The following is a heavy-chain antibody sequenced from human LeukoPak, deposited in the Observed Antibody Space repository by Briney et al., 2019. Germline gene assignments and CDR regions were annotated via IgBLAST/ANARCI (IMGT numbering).Heavy chain of an antibody. CDR3: ARADCSSSTCYLRRSWFDP. J-gene: IGHJ5*02. CDR2: ITTSSRYI. V-gene: IGHV3-21*01. CDR1: GFTLSNYD. D-gene: IGHD2-2*01. Sequence: GGCLRLFCAASGFTLSNYDMNWVRQAPGKGLEWVSSITTSSRYIYYKDSVRGRFTISRDDAKNSLYLEMNSLRAEDTAVYYCARADCSSSTCYLRRSWFDPWGQGTLVT.